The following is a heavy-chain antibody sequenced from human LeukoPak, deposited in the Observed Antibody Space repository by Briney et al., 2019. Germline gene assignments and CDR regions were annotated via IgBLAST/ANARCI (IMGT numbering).Heavy chain of an antibody. D-gene: IGHD5-18*01. Sequence: PGGSLRLSCVASGFTFSSYGMHWARQAPGKGLERVAFIGYDGSNHSYADSVKGRFTISRDNSKNTLYLQMNSLRTEDTAVYYCAKDIRRGYNYGYDQFAYWGQGTLVTVSS. V-gene: IGHV3-30*02. CDR3: AKDIRRGYNYGYDQFAY. CDR2: IGYDGSNH. CDR1: GFTFSSYG. J-gene: IGHJ4*02.